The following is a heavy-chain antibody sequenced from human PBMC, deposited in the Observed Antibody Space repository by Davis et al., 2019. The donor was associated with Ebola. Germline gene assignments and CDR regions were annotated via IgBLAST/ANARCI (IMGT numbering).Heavy chain of an antibody. V-gene: IGHV3-48*02. CDR1: GFTFSSYS. Sequence: GESLKISCAASGFTFSSYSMNWVRQAPGKGLEWVSYISSSGNTRYYSDSVRGRFTISRDDSKNSLYLQMNSLTDEDTAVYYCARAEGFDYWGQGTLVTVSS. CDR3: ARAEGFDY. CDR2: ISSSGNTR. J-gene: IGHJ4*02.